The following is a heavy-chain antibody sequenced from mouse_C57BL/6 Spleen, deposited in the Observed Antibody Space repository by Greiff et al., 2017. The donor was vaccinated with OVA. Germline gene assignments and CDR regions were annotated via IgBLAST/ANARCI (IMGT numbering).Heavy chain of an antibody. CDR3: ARGDYDGPLAY. CDR2: ISDGGSYT. V-gene: IGHV5-4*03. J-gene: IGHJ3*01. Sequence: EVKLVESGGGLVKPGGSLKLSCAASGFTFSSYAMSWVRQTPEKRLEWVATISDGGSYTYYPDNVKGRFTISRDNAKNNLYLQMSHLKSEDTAMYYCARGDYDGPLAYWGQGTLVTVSA. D-gene: IGHD2-4*01. CDR1: GFTFSSYA.